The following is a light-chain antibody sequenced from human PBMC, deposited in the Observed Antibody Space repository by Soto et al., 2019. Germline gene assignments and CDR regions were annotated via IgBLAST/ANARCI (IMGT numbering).Light chain of an antibody. V-gene: IGKV3-20*01. Sequence: EIVLTQSPGILSLSPGERATLACRASQSISSDHLAWYQQRPGQSPRLLIYGASSRTTGVPDRFSGSGSGTDFTLTISRLEPEDFAVYYCQHDRSAPFTFGPGTKVDIK. J-gene: IGKJ3*01. CDR3: QHDRSAPFT. CDR1: QSISSDH. CDR2: GAS.